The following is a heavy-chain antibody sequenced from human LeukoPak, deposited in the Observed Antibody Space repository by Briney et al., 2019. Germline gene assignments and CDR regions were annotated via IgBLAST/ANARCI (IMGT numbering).Heavy chain of an antibody. J-gene: IGHJ3*02. CDR2: IKQDGSEK. Sequence: GGSLRLSCAASGFTFSSYWMSWVRQAPGKGLEWVANIKQDGSEKYYVDSVKGRFTISRDNAKNSLYLQMNSLRAEDTAVYYCARGHSGSYYIRSDAFDIWGQGTMVTVSS. V-gene: IGHV3-7*01. CDR3: ARGHSGSYYIRSDAFDI. CDR1: GFTFSSYW. D-gene: IGHD1-26*01.